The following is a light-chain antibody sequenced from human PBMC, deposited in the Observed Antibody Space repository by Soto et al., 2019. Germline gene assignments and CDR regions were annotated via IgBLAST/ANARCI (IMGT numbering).Light chain of an antibody. Sequence: SYELTQPPSVSVAPGQTAGITCGGNNIGRKSVHWYQQKPGQAPVLVVYDDSDRPSGSRERFSGSSSGNTATLIISRVEAGDEADYYCQVWDSNSDYVFGTGTKVTVL. CDR3: QVWDSNSDYV. CDR1: NIGRKS. V-gene: IGLV3-21*02. CDR2: DDS. J-gene: IGLJ1*01.